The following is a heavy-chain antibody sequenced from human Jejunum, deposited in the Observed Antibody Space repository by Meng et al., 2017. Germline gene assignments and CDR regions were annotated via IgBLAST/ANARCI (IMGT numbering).Heavy chain of an antibody. CDR2: INHSGST. D-gene: IGHD3-10*01. V-gene: IGHV4-34*01. CDR1: GGSFSGYY. J-gene: IGHJ2*01. Sequence: QVQLQQWGAGLLKPSETLSLTCAVYGGSFSGYYWTWSRQPPGKGLEWIGEINHSGSTNYNPSLKSRVTMSIDMSKIQFSLKLSSVTAADAAVYYCARYGGSGSYWHFDPWGRGTLVTVSS. CDR3: ARYGGSGSYWHFDP.